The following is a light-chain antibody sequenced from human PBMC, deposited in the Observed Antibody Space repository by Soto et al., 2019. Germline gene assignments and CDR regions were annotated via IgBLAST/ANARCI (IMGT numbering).Light chain of an antibody. Sequence: EIVMTQSPATLSVSPGERATLSCRASQSVSSNLAWYQQKPGQAPRLLIYGASTRATGIPARFSGSGSGTEFTLTISSLQSEDFAVYYCQQYNNWPQTFGGGTQVEIK. CDR1: QSVSSN. V-gene: IGKV3-15*01. CDR3: QQYNNWPQT. J-gene: IGKJ4*01. CDR2: GAS.